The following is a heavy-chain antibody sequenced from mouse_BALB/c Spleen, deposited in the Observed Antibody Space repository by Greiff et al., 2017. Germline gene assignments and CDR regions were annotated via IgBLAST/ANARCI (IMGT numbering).Heavy chain of an antibody. J-gene: IGHJ4*01. CDR2: ISSGGST. V-gene: IGHV5-6-5*01. D-gene: IGHD2-1*01. CDR3: AREDSGIPYDAMDY. CDR1: GFTFSSYA. Sequence: EVQLVESGGGLVKPGGSLKLSCAASGFTFSSYAMSWVRQTPEKRLEWVASISSGGSTYYPDSVKGRFTISRDNARNILYLQMSSLRSEDTAMYYCAREDSGIPYDAMDYGGEGTSVTVSS.